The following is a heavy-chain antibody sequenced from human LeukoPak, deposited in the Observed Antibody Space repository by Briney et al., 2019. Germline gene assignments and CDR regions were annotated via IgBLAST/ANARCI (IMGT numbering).Heavy chain of an antibody. Sequence: SETLSLTCAVYGGSFSGYYWSWIRQPPGKGLEWIGEINHSGSTNYNPALKKRLTISVDTSKNQFSLKLSSVTAADTAVYYCARGDVGATSIYYYYYGMDVWGQGTTVTVSS. CDR2: INHSGST. V-gene: IGHV4-34*01. D-gene: IGHD1-26*01. CDR3: ARGDVGATSIYYYYYGMDV. J-gene: IGHJ6*02. CDR1: GGSFSGYY.